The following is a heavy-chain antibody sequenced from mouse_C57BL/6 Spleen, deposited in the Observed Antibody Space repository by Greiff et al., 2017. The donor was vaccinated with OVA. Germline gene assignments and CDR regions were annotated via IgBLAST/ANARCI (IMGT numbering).Heavy chain of an antibody. D-gene: IGHD3-2*01. CDR2: ISGGGGNP. V-gene: IGHV5-9*01. Sequence: EVKLMESGGGLVKPGGSLKLSCAASGFTFSSYTMSWVRQTPEKRLEWVATISGGGGNPYYPDSVTGRFTISRDNAEKTQNLQMSSLRSEDPALYSCASQTALAYFAYWGQGTLVTVSA. CDR1: GFTFSSYT. J-gene: IGHJ3*01. CDR3: ASQTALAYFAY.